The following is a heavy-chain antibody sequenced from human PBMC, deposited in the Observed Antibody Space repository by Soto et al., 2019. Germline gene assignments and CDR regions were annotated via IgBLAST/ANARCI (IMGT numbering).Heavy chain of an antibody. Sequence: GGSLRLSCAASGFTSSIYSMNWVRHAPGKGLEWVSYISSSSSTIYYADSVKGRFTISRDNAKNSLYLQMNSLRDEDTAVYYCARAVEYYYGSGSLFDIWGQGTMVTVSS. V-gene: IGHV3-48*02. CDR1: GFTSSIYS. CDR2: ISSSSSTI. CDR3: ARAVEYYYGSGSLFDI. D-gene: IGHD3-10*01. J-gene: IGHJ3*02.